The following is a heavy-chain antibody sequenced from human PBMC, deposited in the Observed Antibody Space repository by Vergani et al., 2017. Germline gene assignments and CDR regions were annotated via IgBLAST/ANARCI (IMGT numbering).Heavy chain of an antibody. Sequence: QVQLVESGGGVVQPGRSLRLSCAASGLIFSNYAMHWVRQAPGKGLEGVAVIWSDGSKKYYGDSVRGRFTISRDNSKNTLYLQMNSLRAEDTAVYYCAKETQDDTVEAPAAIQGTFDNWGQGTLVTVSS. CDR2: IWSDGSKK. D-gene: IGHD2-2*02. V-gene: IGHV3-33*06. CDR3: AKETQDDTVEAPAAIQGTFDN. CDR1: GLIFSNYA. J-gene: IGHJ4*02.